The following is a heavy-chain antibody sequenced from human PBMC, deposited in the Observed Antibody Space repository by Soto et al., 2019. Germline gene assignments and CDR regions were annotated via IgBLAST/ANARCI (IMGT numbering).Heavy chain of an antibody. CDR3: ATGWNYGSGSSNYYYYYMDV. CDR1: GFTFSSYA. D-gene: IGHD3-10*01. J-gene: IGHJ6*03. V-gene: IGHV3-23*01. Sequence: GGSLRLSCAASGFTFSSYAMSWVRQAPGKGLEWVSAISGSGGSTYYADSVKGRFTISRDNSKNTLYLQMNSLRAEDTAVYYCATGWNYGSGSSNYYYYYMDVWGKGTTVTVSS. CDR2: ISGSGGST.